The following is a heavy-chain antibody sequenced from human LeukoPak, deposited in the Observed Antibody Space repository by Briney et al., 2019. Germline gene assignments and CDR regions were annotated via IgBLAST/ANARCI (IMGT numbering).Heavy chain of an antibody. D-gene: IGHD6-19*01. Sequence: ASVKVSCKASGYTFTGYYMHWVRQAPGQGLEWMGRINPNSGGTNYAQKFQGRVTMTRDTSISTAYKELSRLRSDDTAVYYCASPVAGTRAFDIWGQGTMVTVSS. CDR1: GYTFTGYY. CDR2: INPNSGGT. J-gene: IGHJ3*02. V-gene: IGHV1-2*06. CDR3: ASPVAGTRAFDI.